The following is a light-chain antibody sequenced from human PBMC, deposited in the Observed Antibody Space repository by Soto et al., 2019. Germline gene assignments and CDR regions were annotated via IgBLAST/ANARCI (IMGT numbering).Light chain of an antibody. Sequence: QSALTQPASVSGSPGQSITISCTGTSSDVGAYKYVSWYQQHPGKAPKLMIYDVSDRPSGVSNRFSGSKSGNTASLTISGLLPEDEADYYYNSYSNTSTITVVFGGGTKLTVL. CDR2: DVS. J-gene: IGLJ2*01. CDR3: NSYSNTSTITVV. V-gene: IGLV2-14*01. CDR1: SSDVGAYKY.